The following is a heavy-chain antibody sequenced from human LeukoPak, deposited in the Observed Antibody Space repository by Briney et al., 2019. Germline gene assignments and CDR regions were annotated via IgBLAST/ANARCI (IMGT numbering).Heavy chain of an antibody. CDR2: IIPILGIA. CDR1: GGTFSSYA. V-gene: IGHV1-69*04. Sequence: GASVKVSCKASGGTFSSYAISWVRQAPGRGLEWMGRIIPILGIANYAQKFQGRVTITADKSTSTAYMELSSLRSEDTAVYYCARDSSSWDDAFDIWGQGTMVTVSS. CDR3: ARDSSSWDDAFDI. J-gene: IGHJ3*02. D-gene: IGHD2-2*01.